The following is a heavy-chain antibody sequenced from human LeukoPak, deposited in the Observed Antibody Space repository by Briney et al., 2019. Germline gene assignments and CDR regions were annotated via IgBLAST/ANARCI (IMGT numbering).Heavy chain of an antibody. CDR1: GYTFTSYD. CDR2: MNPNSGNT. V-gene: IGHV1-8*03. J-gene: IGHJ4*02. CDR3: ARGSTVTVKTLGY. Sequence: ASVKVSCKASGYTFTSYDINWVRQATGQGLEWMGWMNPNSGNTGYAQKFQGRATITRNTSISTAYMELSSLRSEDTAVYYCARGSTVTVKTLGYWGQGTLVTVSS. D-gene: IGHD4-11*01.